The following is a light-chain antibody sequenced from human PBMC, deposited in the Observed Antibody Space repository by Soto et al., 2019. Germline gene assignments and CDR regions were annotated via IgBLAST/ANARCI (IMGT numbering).Light chain of an antibody. CDR1: QGIRNA. CDR3: LQHNSYPIT. J-gene: IGKJ5*01. V-gene: IGKV1-17*01. CDR2: AAS. Sequence: DIQMTQSPSSLSASVGDRVTITCRASQGIRNALGWYQQKAGKAPKRLIYAASSLQSGVPSRFSGSGLGTEFTLTISSLQPEDFATYYCLQHNSYPITFGQGPRLEIK.